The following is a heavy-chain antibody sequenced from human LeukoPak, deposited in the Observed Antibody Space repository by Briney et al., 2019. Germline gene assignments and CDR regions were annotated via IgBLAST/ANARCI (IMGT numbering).Heavy chain of an antibody. D-gene: IGHD1-26*01. V-gene: IGHV3-30-3*01. CDR2: ISYDGSSK. CDR3: ARGGWELGVYFDY. CDR1: GFTFSSYA. J-gene: IGHJ4*02. Sequence: PGGSLRLSCAASGFTFSSYAMHWVRQAPGKGLEWVAVISYDGSSKYYADSVKGRFTISRDNSKNTLYLQMNSLRAEDTAVYYCARGGWELGVYFDYWGQGTLVTVSS.